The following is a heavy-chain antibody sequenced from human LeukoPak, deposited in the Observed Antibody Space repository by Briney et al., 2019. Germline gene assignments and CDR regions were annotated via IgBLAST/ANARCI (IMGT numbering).Heavy chain of an antibody. V-gene: IGHV3-30*02. CDR1: GFTFSSYG. CDR3: ARGGPQQLASFDY. D-gene: IGHD6-13*01. J-gene: IGHJ4*02. Sequence: GGSLRLSCAASGFTFSSYGMHWVRQAPGKGLEWVAFIRYDGSNKYYADSVKGRFTISRDNAKNSLYLQMNSLRAEDTAVYYCARGGPQQLASFDYWGQGTLVTVSS. CDR2: IRYDGSNK.